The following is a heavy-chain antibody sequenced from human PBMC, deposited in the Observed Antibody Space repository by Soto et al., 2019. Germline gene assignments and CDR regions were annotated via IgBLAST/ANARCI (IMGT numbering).Heavy chain of an antibody. D-gene: IGHD5-12*01. V-gene: IGHV3-21*01. Sequence: PGGSLRLSCAASGFTFSSYSMNWVRQAPGKGLEWVSSISSSSSYIYYADSVKGRFSISGDNAKNSLYLQMNSLRAEDTAVYYCARGNGYSGYDSPPWFDPWGQGTLVTVSS. CDR2: ISSSSSYI. J-gene: IGHJ5*02. CDR1: GFTFSSYS. CDR3: ARGNGYSGYDSPPWFDP.